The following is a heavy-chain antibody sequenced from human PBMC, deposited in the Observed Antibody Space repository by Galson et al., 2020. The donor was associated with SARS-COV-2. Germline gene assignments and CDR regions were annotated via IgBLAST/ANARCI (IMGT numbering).Heavy chain of an antibody. J-gene: IGHJ4*02. D-gene: IGHD6-19*01. CDR2: IDWDDDE. V-gene: IGHV2-70*11. Sequence: ESGPTLVKPTQTLTLTCTFSGFSLSSSGMCVNWIRQPPGKALEWLARIDWDDDEYYSTSLKTRLTISKDTSKNQVVLTMTNMDPVDTATYYWARIGSSGCRGNYWGQGTLVTVSS. CDR1: GFSLSSSGMC. CDR3: ARIGSSGCRGNY.